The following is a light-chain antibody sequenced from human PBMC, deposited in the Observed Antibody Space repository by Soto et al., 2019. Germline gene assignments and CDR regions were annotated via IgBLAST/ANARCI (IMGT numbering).Light chain of an antibody. V-gene: IGKV1-5*01. CDR1: QSISTW. J-gene: IGKJ2*01. CDR2: DAS. Sequence: DIQMTQSPSTLSASVGDGVTITCRASQSISTWLARYQQKPGKAPQLLIYDASTLESGVPSRFSASGSGTEFTLTISALQPDNFATYCCQHYSIYWHTFGQGTKLEIK. CDR3: QHYSIYWHT.